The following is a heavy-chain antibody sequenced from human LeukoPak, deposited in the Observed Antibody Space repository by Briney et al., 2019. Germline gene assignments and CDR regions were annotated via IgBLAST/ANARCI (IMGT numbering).Heavy chain of an antibody. CDR3: AKDRFYFDY. CDR1: GYTLNGYS. CDR2: ISYDGSNK. V-gene: IGHV3-30*18. D-gene: IGHD3-3*01. Sequence: SCKASGYTLNGYSMHWVRQAPGKGLEWVAVISYDGSNKYYADSVKGRFTISRDNSKNTLYLQMNSLRAEDTAVYYCAKDRFYFDYWGQGTLVTVSS. J-gene: IGHJ4*02.